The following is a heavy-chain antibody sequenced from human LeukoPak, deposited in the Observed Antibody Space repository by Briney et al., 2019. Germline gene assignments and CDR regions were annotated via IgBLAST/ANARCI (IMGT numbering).Heavy chain of an antibody. CDR1: GGSISSSNW. D-gene: IGHD3-3*01. CDR2: IYHSGDT. V-gene: IGHV4-4*02. Sequence: SETLSLTCAVSGGSISSSNWWSWVRQPPGKGLEWIGYIYHSGDTYYNPSLKSRVTISVDRSKNQFSLKLTSVTAADTAMYYCARGSVSWSADYVRDYWGQGTLVTVSS. J-gene: IGHJ4*02. CDR3: ARGSVSWSADYVRDY.